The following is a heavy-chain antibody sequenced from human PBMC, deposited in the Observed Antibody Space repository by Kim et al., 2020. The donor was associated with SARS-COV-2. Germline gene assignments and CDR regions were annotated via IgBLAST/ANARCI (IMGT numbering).Heavy chain of an antibody. V-gene: IGHV3-48*03. CDR2: ISGATGSTI. CDR1: GFTFSTYE. CDR3: ARVAYMDV. J-gene: IGHJ6*02. Sequence: GGSLRLSCAGSGFTFSTYEMNWVRQAPGKGLEWVSYISGATGSTIYYADSVKGRFTISRDNAKNSLYLQMNSLRAEDTALYYFARVAYMDVWGQGTTVIVSS.